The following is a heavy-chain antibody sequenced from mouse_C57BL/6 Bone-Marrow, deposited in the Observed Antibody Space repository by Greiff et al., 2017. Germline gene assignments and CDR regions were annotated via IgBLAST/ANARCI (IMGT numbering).Heavy chain of an antibody. CDR3: ARTLLRASPDYYAMDY. D-gene: IGHD1-2*01. CDR1: GFSLTSYA. V-gene: IGHV2-9-1*01. CDR2: IWTGGGT. Sequence: QVQLKQSGPGLVAPSQSLSITCTVSGFSLTSYAISWVRQPPGTGLEWLGVIWTGGGTNYNSALKSRLSISKDNSKSQVFLKMNSLQTDDTARYYCARTLLRASPDYYAMDYWGQGTSVTVSS. J-gene: IGHJ4*01.